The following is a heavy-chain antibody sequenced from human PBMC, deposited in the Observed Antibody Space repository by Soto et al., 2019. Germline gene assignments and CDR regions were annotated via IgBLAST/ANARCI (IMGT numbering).Heavy chain of an antibody. CDR3: ARDHRYAFDI. CDR2: FRGSDGTI. V-gene: IGHV3-48*01. CDR1: GFTFSTYS. Sequence: EVQLVESGGGLVQPGGSLRLSCEVSGFTFSTYSMNWVRQAPGKGLEWISYFRGSDGTISYADSVKDRFTIARDNAKNSLYLQKDSLRAEDTAVYYFARDHRYAFDIWGQGTMVTVSS. J-gene: IGHJ3*02.